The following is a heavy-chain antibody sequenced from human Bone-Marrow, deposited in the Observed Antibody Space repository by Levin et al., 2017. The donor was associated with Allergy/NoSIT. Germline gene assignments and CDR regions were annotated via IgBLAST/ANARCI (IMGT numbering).Heavy chain of an antibody. J-gene: IGHJ4*02. CDR1: GGTFSDYG. D-gene: IGHD4-17*01. V-gene: IGHV1-69*01. CDR2: IFPYSVTP. CDR3: MSPSAYGDDRDF. Sequence: GGSLRLSCKASGGTFSDYGINWVRQAPGQGLEWMGGIFPYSVTPDYSQKFQGRVTITADESPDLGFMEMSSLRSEDTALYYCMSPSAYGDDRDFWGQGTLVTVSS.